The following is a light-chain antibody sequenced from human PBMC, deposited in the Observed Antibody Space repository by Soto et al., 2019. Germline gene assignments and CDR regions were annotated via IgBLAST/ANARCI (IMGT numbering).Light chain of an antibody. J-gene: IGKJ1*01. CDR1: QRISSW. CDR3: QQYNSYPWT. Sequence: DIQMTQSPSTLSASVGDRVTITCRASQRISSWLAWYQQKPGKAPILLIYDASSLESGVPSRFSGSGSGTEFTLTISSLQPDEFATYYCQQYNSYPWTFGQGTKVEIK. CDR2: DAS. V-gene: IGKV1-5*01.